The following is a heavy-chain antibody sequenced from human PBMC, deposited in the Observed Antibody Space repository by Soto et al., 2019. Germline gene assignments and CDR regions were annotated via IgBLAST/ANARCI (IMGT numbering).Heavy chain of an antibody. CDR2: IITMFGTT. J-gene: IGHJ5*02. CDR1: GGTFSNDA. CDR3: ARDEATTWFDP. V-gene: IGHV1-69*06. Sequence: QVQLVQSGAEVKKPGSSVKVSCKASGGTFSNDAISWVRQAPGQGLEWMGGIITMFGTTIYAQKFQGRLTITADRATTTADMELSSLRSEDTAVYYCARDEATTWFDPWGQGTLVTVSS.